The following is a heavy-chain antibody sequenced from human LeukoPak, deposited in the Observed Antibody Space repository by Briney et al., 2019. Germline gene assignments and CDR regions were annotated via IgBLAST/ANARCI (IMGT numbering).Heavy chain of an antibody. CDR1: GYTFTSYG. CDR3: ARGLNHYGSGSYISAYYFDY. Sequence: GASVKVSCKASGYTFTSYGISWVRQAPGQGLEWMGWISAYNGNTNYAQKLQGRVTMTTDTSTRTAYMELRSLRSDDTAVYYCARGLNHYGSGSYISAYYFDYWGQGTLVTVSS. CDR2: ISAYNGNT. D-gene: IGHD3-10*01. V-gene: IGHV1-18*01. J-gene: IGHJ4*02.